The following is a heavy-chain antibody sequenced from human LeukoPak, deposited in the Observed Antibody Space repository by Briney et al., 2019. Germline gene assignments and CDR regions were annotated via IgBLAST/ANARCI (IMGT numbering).Heavy chain of an antibody. J-gene: IGHJ4*02. D-gene: IGHD6-19*01. CDR2: IYYSGST. CDR1: GGSISSSSYY. V-gene: IGHV4-39*01. CDR3: ASNVAVASFDY. Sequence: SETLSLTCTVSGGSISSSSYYWGWIRQPPGKGLEWIGSIYYSGSTYYNPSLKSRVTISVDTSKNQFSLKLSSVTAADTAVYYCASNVAVASFDYWGQGTLVTVSS.